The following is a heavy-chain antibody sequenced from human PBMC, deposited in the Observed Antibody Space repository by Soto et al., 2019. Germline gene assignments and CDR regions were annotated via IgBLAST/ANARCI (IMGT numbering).Heavy chain of an antibody. D-gene: IGHD6-13*01. V-gene: IGHV3-7*03. CDR3: ARILPIEAAGAPYGFDP. CDR2: IKQDGSQK. J-gene: IGHJ5*02. CDR1: GFTFSNYW. Sequence: EVQLVESGGGWVQPGGSLRLSCAASGFTFSNYWMSWVRQAPGKGLEWVANIKQDGSQKYYVDSVKGRFTISRDNAKNSLYLEMNSLRAEDTAVYSCARILPIEAAGAPYGFDPWCQGTLVTVSS.